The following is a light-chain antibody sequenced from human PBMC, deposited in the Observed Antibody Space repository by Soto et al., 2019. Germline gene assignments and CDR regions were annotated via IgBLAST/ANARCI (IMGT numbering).Light chain of an antibody. CDR1: DSNIGSNS. CDR2: KSD. J-gene: IGLJ2*01. CDR3: ATWDDGLSAVL. V-gene: IGLV1-47*01. Sequence: QSVLTQPPSASGTPGQRVSITCSGSDSNIGSNSVHWYQQVQGMAPKLLVYKSDQRPSGVPDRFSGSKSVTSASLAISGLRAEDEAEYYCATWDDGLSAVLFGGGTKLTVL.